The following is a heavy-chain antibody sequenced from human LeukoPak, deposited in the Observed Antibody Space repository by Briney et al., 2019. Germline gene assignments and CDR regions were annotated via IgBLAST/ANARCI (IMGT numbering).Heavy chain of an antibody. CDR1: GYSFTSYW. V-gene: IGHV5-51*01. D-gene: IGHD2-2*01. J-gene: IGHJ5*02. CDR3: ASRQGYCSSTSCPGWWFDP. Sequence: GESLTISCQGSGYSFTSYWIGWVRQMPGKGLGWMGIIYPGGSDTRYSPSLQGQVTISADKSISTAYLQWSSLKAADTAMYYCASRQGYCSSTSCPGWWFDPWGQGTLVTVSS. CDR2: IYPGGSDT.